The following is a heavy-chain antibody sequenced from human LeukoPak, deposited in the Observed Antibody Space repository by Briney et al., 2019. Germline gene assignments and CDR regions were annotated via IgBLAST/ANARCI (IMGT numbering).Heavy chain of an antibody. V-gene: IGHV3-30-3*01. J-gene: IGHJ4*02. CDR3: ARDTVPLKEWDPTAFDY. CDR2: ISYDGSNK. D-gene: IGHD1-26*01. CDR1: GFTFSSYA. Sequence: PGGSLRLSCAASGFTFSSYAMHWVRQAPGKGLEWVAVISYDGSNKYYADSVKGRFTISRDNSKNTLYLQMNSLRAEDTAVYYCARDTVPLKEWDPTAFDYWGQGTLVTVSS.